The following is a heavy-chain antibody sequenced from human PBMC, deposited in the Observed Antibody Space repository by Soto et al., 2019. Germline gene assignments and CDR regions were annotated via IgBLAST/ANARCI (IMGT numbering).Heavy chain of an antibody. Sequence: QVQLVQSGAEVKKPGSSVKVSCKASGGTFSSYAISWVRQAPGQGLEWMGGIIPIFGTANNAQKFQGRVTITADESTSTAYMELSSLRSEDTAVYYCARVWVRRYRYGQPLGYWGQGTMVTVTS. CDR2: IIPIFGTA. CDR3: ARVWVRRYRYGQPLGY. V-gene: IGHV1-69*12. J-gene: IGHJ4*02. CDR1: GGTFSSYA. D-gene: IGHD5-18*01.